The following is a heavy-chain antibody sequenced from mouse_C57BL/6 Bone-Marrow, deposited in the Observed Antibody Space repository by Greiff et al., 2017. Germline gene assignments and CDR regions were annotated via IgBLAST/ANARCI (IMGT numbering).Heavy chain of an antibody. CDR2: IDPNSGGT. D-gene: IGHD1-1*01. CDR1: GYTFTSYW. CDR3: ARKGYYGSRLYWYFDV. J-gene: IGHJ1*03. V-gene: IGHV1-72*01. Sequence: QVQLQQPGAELVKPGASVKLSCKASGYTFTSYWMHWVKQRPGRGLEWIGRIDPNSGGTKYNEKFKSKATLTVDKPSSTAYMQRSSLTSEDSAVYYCARKGYYGSRLYWYFDVWGTGTTVTVSS.